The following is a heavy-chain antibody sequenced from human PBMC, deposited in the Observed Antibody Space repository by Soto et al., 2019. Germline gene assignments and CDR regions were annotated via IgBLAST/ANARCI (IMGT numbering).Heavy chain of an antibody. J-gene: IGHJ3*02. Sequence: PGGSLRLSCAASGFTFSSYAMHWVRQVPGKGLEYVSTISSNGGSTNYANSVKGRFTISRDNSKNTLYLQMGSLRAEDMAVYYCARAYGYAYDIWGQGTVVTVSS. CDR1: GFTFSSYA. V-gene: IGHV3-64*01. CDR2: ISSNGGST. D-gene: IGHD4-17*01. CDR3: ARAYGYAYDI.